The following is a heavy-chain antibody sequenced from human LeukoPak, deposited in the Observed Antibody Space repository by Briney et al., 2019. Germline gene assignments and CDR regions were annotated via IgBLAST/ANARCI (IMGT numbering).Heavy chain of an antibody. D-gene: IGHD6-19*01. CDR2: INDSGRRT. V-gene: IGHV3-23*01. CDR1: GFIFSTYR. Sequence: GGSLRLSCAASGFIFSTYRMSWVRQAPGKGLEWVSLINDSGRRTYYADSVKGRFTVSRDNSKNTLYLQMNSLRVEDTAVYYCAKQWLLRGGYYFDYWGQGTRVTVSS. CDR3: AKQWLLRGGYYFDY. J-gene: IGHJ4*02.